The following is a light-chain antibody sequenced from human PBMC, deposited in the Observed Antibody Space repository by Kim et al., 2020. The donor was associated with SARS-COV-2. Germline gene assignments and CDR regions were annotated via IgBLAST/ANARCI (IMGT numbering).Light chain of an antibody. J-gene: IGLJ2*01. CDR2: QDS. Sequence: SLPPEQTASIPCAEEKVGDNASCCYQQQPGQSPVLVFYQDSKRPSVLPGLFSGTNSGNTATLTIGGHHAIEEADYYCQAWDSSTAVFGGGTQLTVL. V-gene: IGLV3-1*01. CDR1: KVGDNA. CDR3: QAWDSSTAV.